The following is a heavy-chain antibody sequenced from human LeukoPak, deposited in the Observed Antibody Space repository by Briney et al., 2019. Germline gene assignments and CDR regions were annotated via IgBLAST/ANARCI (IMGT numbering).Heavy chain of an antibody. CDR1: GFTFNIYH. J-gene: IGHJ3*01. V-gene: IGHV3-21*04. Sequence: GGSLRLSCATSGFTFNIYHMSWVRQAPGTGLEWLSSISTSSSYIYYADSVRGRFTISRDNAKSSLFLQMDSLTAEDMAIYYCARRSLRGAFDVWGQGTLVTVSS. CDR3: ARRSLRGAFDV. CDR2: ISTSSSYI.